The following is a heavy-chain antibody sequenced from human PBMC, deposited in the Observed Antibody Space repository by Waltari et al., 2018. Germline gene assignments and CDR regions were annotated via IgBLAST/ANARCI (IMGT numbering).Heavy chain of an antibody. D-gene: IGHD3-10*01. V-gene: IGHV3-30*02. CDR1: GFTVRSYG. Sequence: QVQLVESGGGVVQPGGSLRLSCAASGFTVRSYGMHWVRQAPGKGLEWVAFLRYDGSNQYYADSVMGRFTISRATSTHPLYLHLNSLRAEATAVYYCAKDRKGVIIGWGQGTLVTVSS. CDR2: LRYDGSNQ. J-gene: IGHJ4*02. CDR3: AKDRKGVIIG.